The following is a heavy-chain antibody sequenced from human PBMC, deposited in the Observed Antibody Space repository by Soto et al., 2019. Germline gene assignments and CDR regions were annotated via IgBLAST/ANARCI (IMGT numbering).Heavy chain of an antibody. CDR2: IIPIFGTA. D-gene: IGHD1-26*01. Sequence: SVKVSCKASGGTFSSYAISWVRQAPGQGLEWMGGIIPIFGTANYAQKFQGRVTITADESTSTAYMELSGLRSEDTAVYYCARTHCHGELLDLFDIWRQGTLVTGSS. CDR3: ARTHCHGELLDLFDI. J-gene: IGHJ3*02. CDR1: GGTFSSYA. V-gene: IGHV1-69*13.